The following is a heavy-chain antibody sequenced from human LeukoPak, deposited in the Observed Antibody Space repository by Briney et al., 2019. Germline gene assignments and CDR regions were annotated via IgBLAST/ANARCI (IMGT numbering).Heavy chain of an antibody. V-gene: IGHV1-2*02. Sequence: GASVKVCCKASGYTFTGYYMHWVRQAPGQGLEWMGWINPNSGGTNYAQKFQGRVTMTRDTSISTAYMELSRLRSDDTAVYYCARTRPRDYYDSSGYYYRSSQSFDYWGQGTLVTVSS. J-gene: IGHJ4*02. D-gene: IGHD3-22*01. CDR1: GYTFTGYY. CDR2: INPNSGGT. CDR3: ARTRPRDYYDSSGYYYRSSQSFDY.